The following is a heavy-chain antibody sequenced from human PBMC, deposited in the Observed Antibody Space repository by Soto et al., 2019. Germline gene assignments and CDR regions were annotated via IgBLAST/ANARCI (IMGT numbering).Heavy chain of an antibody. CDR2: ISAYNGNT. D-gene: IGHD3-22*01. J-gene: IGHJ3*02. CDR1: GSTFTSYG. CDR3: ARDPFCYDSSGAFDI. Sequence: ASVKVSCKASGSTFTSYGISWVRQAPGQGLEWMGWISAYNGNTNYAQKLQGRVTMTTDTSTSTAYMELRSLRSDDTAVYYCARDPFCYDSSGAFDIWGQGTMVTVSS. V-gene: IGHV1-18*01.